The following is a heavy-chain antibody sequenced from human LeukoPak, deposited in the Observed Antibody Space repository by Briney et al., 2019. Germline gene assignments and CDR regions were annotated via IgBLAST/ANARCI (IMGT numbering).Heavy chain of an antibody. CDR1: GFTFDDYA. CDR2: ISWNSGSI. Sequence: PGRSLRLSCAASGFTFDDYAMHWVRQAPGKGLEWVSGISWNSGSIGYADSVKGRFTISRDNAKNSLYLQMNSLRAEDMALYYCAIGTTSYDAFDIWGQGTMVTVSS. D-gene: IGHD3-16*01. CDR3: AIGTTSYDAFDI. J-gene: IGHJ3*02. V-gene: IGHV3-9*03.